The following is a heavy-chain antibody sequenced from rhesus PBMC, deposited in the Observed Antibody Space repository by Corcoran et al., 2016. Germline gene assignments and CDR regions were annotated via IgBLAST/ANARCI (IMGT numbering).Heavy chain of an antibody. CDR1: GFSISSGYD. J-gene: IGHJ4*01. Sequence: QVQLQESGPGVVKPSETLSLTCAVSGFSISSGYDWSWIRQPPGKGLEWIGYIYGSSGSTYYNPSLKNRVTISKDTSKTHFSLRLSSVTAADTAVYYCARSPPAQYYFDYWGQGVLVTVSS. CDR3: ARSPPAQYYFDY. V-gene: IGHV4-76*01. CDR2: IYGSSGST.